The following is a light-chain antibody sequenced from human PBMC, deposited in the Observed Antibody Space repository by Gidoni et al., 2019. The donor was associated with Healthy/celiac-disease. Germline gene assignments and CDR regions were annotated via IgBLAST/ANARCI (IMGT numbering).Light chain of an antibody. CDR3: QQRSNWPPLT. CDR1: QSVSSY. V-gene: IGKV3-11*01. Sequence: EIVLTQSPATLSLSPGERATLSCRASQSVSSYLAWYQQKPGQAPRLLIYDASNRATGIPARFRGSGSETDFTLTISRLEPEDFAVYYCQQRSNWPPLTFGGGTKVEIK. J-gene: IGKJ4*01. CDR2: DAS.